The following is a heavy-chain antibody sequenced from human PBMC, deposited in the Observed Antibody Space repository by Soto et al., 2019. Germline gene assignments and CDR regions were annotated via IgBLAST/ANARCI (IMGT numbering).Heavy chain of an antibody. CDR1: GGSISSSNDY. V-gene: IGHV4-39*01. CDR3: VRHHPLHYDSSGYFDS. J-gene: IGHJ4*02. Sequence: PSETLSLTCSVSGGSISSSNDYWGWIRQPPGKGLEWLGSMFHSGRTYHNPSLKSRVSISVDTSRNLFSLQLSSVTAADTALYFCVRHHPLHYDSSGYFDSWGQGILVTVSS. CDR2: MFHSGRT. D-gene: IGHD3-22*01.